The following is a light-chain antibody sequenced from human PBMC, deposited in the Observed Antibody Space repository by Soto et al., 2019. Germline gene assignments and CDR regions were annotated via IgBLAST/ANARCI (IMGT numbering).Light chain of an antibody. J-gene: IGKJ3*01. CDR3: QHYSNSRHFT. V-gene: IGKV3-20*01. CDR2: GAS. Sequence: EIVLTQSPGTLSLSPGERATHSCRASQSVSSNYLAWYQQRPGQAPRLLIYGASSRATGIPDRFSGSGSGTDFTLTISRLEPEDFAVYYCQHYSNSRHFTFGPGTKVDIK. CDR1: QSVSSNY.